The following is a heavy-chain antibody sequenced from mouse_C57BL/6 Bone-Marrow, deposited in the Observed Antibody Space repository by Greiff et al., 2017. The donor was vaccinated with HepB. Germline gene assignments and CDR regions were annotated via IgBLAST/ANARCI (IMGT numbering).Heavy chain of an antibody. J-gene: IGHJ2*01. CDR2: IDPENGDT. Sequence: EVKLQESGAELVRPGASVKLSCTASGFNIKDDYMHWVKQRPEQGLEWIGWIDPENGDTEYASKFQGKATITADTSSNTAYLQLSSLTSEDTAVYYCTTIRHYFDYWGQGTTLTVSS. D-gene: IGHD1-2*01. CDR1: GFNIKDDY. CDR3: TTIRHYFDY. V-gene: IGHV14-4*01.